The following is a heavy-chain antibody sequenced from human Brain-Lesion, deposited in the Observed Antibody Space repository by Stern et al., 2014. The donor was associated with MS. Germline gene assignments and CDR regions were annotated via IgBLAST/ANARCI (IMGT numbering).Heavy chain of an antibody. V-gene: IGHV4-61*02. CDR1: GGSISSGGYY. J-gene: IGHJ6*02. D-gene: IGHD2-2*01. Sequence: VQLVESGPGLVKPSQTLSLSCTVSGGSISSGGYYWSWIRQPAGKGLEWIGRIFNSGSTSYNPSLKSRVTISIDTSKNQFSLSLNSMTAADTAVYYCARGRVVPGFQYYATDVWGQGTTVIVSS. CDR3: ARGRVVPGFQYYATDV. CDR2: IFNSGST.